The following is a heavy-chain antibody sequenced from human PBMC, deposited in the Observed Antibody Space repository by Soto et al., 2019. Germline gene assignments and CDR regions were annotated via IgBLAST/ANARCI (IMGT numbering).Heavy chain of an antibody. CDR3: ASLAQDYYDSSGYYYFDY. CDR2: IDPSDSYT. V-gene: IGHV5-10-1*01. CDR1: GYSFTSYW. D-gene: IGHD3-22*01. J-gene: IGHJ4*02. Sequence: GESLKISCKGSGYSFTSYWISCVRQMPGKGLEWMGRIDPSDSYTNYSPSFQGHVTISADKSISTAYLQWSSLKASDTAMYYCASLAQDYYDSSGYYYFDYWGQGTLVTVSS.